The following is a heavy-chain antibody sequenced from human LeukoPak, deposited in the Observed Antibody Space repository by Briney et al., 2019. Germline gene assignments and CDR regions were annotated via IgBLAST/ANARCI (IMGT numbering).Heavy chain of an antibody. D-gene: IGHD2/OR15-2a*01. CDR2: IYHSGST. V-gene: IGHV4-30-2*01. CDR1: GGSISSGGYS. CDR3: ARGTLYEGDAFDI. J-gene: IGHJ3*02. Sequence: SETLSLTCAVSGGSISSGGYSWSWIRQAPGKGLEWIGYIYHSGSTYYNPSLKSRVTISVDRSKNQFSLKLSSVTAADTAVYYCARGTLYEGDAFDIWGQGTMVTVSS.